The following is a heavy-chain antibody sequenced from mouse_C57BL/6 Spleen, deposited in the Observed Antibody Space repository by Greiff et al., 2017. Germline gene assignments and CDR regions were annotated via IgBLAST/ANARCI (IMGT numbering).Heavy chain of an antibody. CDR2: IWRGGST. CDR1: GFSLTSYG. D-gene: IGHD3-2*02. J-gene: IGHJ4*01. Sequence: VQLQQSGPGLVQPSQSLSITCTVSGFSLTSYGVHWVRQSPGKGLEWLGEIWRGGSTDYNAAFMSRLSITKDNSKSHVFFKMNSLQADDTAIYYCAKNSSGYMRMDYWGQGTSVTVS. CDR3: AKNSSGYMRMDY. V-gene: IGHV2-5*01.